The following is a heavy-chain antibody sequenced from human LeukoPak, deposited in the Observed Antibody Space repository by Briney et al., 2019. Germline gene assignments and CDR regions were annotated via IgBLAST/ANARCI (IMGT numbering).Heavy chain of an antibody. CDR3: ARGWGPRGY. CDR1: GGSFSGYY. D-gene: IGHD3-16*01. V-gene: IGHV4-34*01. J-gene: IGHJ4*02. Sequence: PSETLSLTCAVYGGSFSGYYWSWIRQPPGKGLEWIGEINHSGSTNYNPPLKSRVTISVDTSKNQFSLKLSSVTAADTAVYYCARGWGPRGYWGQGTLVTVSS. CDR2: INHSGST.